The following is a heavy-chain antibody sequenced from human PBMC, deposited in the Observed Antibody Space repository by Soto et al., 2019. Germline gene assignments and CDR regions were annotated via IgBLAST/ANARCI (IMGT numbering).Heavy chain of an antibody. D-gene: IGHD2-2*01. J-gene: IGHJ6*02. V-gene: IGHV3-30*18. CDR2: ISCDGGNK. CDR3: VKSLGFCSSSSCSRDYYYYYGMDV. Sequence: PVGSLRLSCAASGFTFSGYGMHWVRQAPGKGLEWVTLISCDGGNKYYADSVKGRFSISRDNSRNTLYLQMNSLRPEDAAVYYCVKSLGFCSSSSCSRDYYYYYGMDVWGQGTTVTVSS. CDR1: GFTFSGYG.